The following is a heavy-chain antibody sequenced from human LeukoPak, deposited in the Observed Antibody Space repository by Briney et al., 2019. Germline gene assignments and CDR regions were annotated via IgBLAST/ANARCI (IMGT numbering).Heavy chain of an antibody. J-gene: IGHJ3*02. CDR2: IYYSGST. CDR3: ARHLGLRQIDAFDI. CDR1: GGSISSYY. V-gene: IGHV4-59*08. Sequence: SETLSLTCTVSGGSISSYYWSWIRQPPGKGLEWIGYIYYSGSTNYNPSLKSRVTISVDTSKNQFSLKLSSVTAADTAVYYCARHLGLRQIDAFDIWGQGTMVTVSS. D-gene: IGHD3/OR15-3a*01.